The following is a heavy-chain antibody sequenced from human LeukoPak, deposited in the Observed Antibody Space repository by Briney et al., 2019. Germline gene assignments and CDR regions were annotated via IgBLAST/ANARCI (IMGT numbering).Heavy chain of an antibody. V-gene: IGHV1-8*02. D-gene: IGHD5-18*01. CDR3: ARASTWIQLWLLGY. Sequence: ASVKVSCKASGGTFSNYAINWVRQATGQGLEWMGWMNPNSGNTGYAQKFQGRVTMTRDTSTSTVYMELSSLRSEDTAVYYCARASTWIQLWLLGYWGQGTLVTVSS. J-gene: IGHJ4*02. CDR1: GGTFSNYA. CDR2: MNPNSGNT.